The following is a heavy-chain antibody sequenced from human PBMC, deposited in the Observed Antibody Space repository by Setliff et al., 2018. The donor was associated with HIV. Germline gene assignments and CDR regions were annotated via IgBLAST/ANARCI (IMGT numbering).Heavy chain of an antibody. V-gene: IGHV4-34*01. CDR2: INHSGST. CDR3: ARVIIVSGSYYFDY. CDR1: GGSFSGYY. D-gene: IGHD1-26*01. Sequence: PSETLSLTCAVYGGSFSGYYWSWIRQPPGKGLEWIGEINHSGSTNYNPSLKSRVTISVDTSKNQFSLKLSSVTAADTAVYYCARVIIVSGSYYFDYWGQGTRVTVSS. J-gene: IGHJ4*02.